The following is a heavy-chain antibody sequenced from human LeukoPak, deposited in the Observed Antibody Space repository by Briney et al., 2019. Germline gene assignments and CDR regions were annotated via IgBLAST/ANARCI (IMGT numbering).Heavy chain of an antibody. J-gene: IGHJ4*02. CDR3: ARDGRGYCSSTSCYEVDS. Sequence: SETLSLTCTVSGGSISSYYWSWIRQPAGKGLEWVGRIYTSGSTNYNPSLKSRVPMSVDTSKNQFSLRLSSVTAADTAVYYCARDGRGYCSSTSCYEVDSWGQGTLVTVSS. D-gene: IGHD2-2*01. V-gene: IGHV4-4*07. CDR2: IYTSGST. CDR1: GGSISSYY.